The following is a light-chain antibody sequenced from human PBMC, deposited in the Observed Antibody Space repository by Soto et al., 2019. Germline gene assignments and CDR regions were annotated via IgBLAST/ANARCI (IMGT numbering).Light chain of an antibody. CDR1: QSVSSN. CDR3: QQYNNWPALT. Sequence: EIVMTQSPATLSVSPGERATLSCRASQSVSSNLAWYQQKRGQAPRLLIYDTSARATGIPARFSGSGSGTEFTLTISSLQSEDFAVYYCQQYNNWPALTFGGGTKV. J-gene: IGKJ4*01. V-gene: IGKV3-15*01. CDR2: DTS.